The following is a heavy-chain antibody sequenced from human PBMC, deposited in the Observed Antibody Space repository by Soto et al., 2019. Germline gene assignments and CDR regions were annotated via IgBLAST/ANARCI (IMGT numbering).Heavy chain of an antibody. Sequence: QVQLQQWGAGLLKPSETLSLTCAVYGGSFSGYYWSWIRQPPGKGLEWIGEINHSGSTNYNPSLKSRVTISVDTSKNQFSLKLSSVTAADTAVYYCARGPLVWFGEYLFLGMDVWGQGTTVTVSS. CDR1: GGSFSGYY. CDR2: INHSGST. D-gene: IGHD3-10*01. J-gene: IGHJ6*02. CDR3: ARGPLVWFGEYLFLGMDV. V-gene: IGHV4-34*01.